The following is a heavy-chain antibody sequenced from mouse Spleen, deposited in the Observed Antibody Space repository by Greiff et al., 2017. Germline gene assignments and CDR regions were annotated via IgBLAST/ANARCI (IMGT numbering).Heavy chain of an antibody. D-gene: IGHD2-4*01. CDR1: GYTFTSYW. CDR3: AREMILAY. Sequence: VQLQQPGAELVKPGASVKLSCKASGYTFTSYWMHWVKQRPGQGLEWIGEINPSNGRTNYNEKFKSKATLTVDKSSSTAYMQLSSLTSEDSAVYYCAREMILAYWGQGTLVTVSA. CDR2: INPSNGRT. V-gene: IGHV1S81*02. J-gene: IGHJ3*01.